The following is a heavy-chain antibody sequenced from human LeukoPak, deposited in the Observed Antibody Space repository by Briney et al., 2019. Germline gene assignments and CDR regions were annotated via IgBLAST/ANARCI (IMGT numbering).Heavy chain of an antibody. D-gene: IGHD5-18*01. Sequence: KPSETLSLTCTVSGGSISSYYWSWIRQPAGKGLEWIGRIYTSGSTYYNPSLKSRVTISVDTSKNQFSLKLSSVTAADTAVYYCANRMDTAMVRGYRGADYWGQGTLVTVSS. CDR2: IYTSGST. V-gene: IGHV4-4*07. J-gene: IGHJ4*02. CDR3: ANRMDTAMVRGYRGADY. CDR1: GGSISSYY.